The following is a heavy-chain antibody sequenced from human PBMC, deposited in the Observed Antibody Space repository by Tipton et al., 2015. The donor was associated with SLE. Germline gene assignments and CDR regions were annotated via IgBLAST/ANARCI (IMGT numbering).Heavy chain of an antibody. J-gene: IGHJ3*02. Sequence: SLRLSCAASGFTFSSYAMSWVRQAPGKGLEWVSAISGSGGSTYYADSVKGRFTISRDNSKNTLYLQMNSLRAEDTAVYYCAKDRILWFGVGFDAFDIWGQGTMVTVSS. CDR3: AKDRILWFGVGFDAFDI. V-gene: IGHV3-23*01. D-gene: IGHD3-10*01. CDR2: ISGSGGST. CDR1: GFTFSSYA.